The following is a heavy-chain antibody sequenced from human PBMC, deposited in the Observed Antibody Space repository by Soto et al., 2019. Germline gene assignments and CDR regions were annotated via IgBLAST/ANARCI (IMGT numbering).Heavy chain of an antibody. CDR1: GGSINTFY. CDR2: IFSSGST. J-gene: IGHJ4*02. V-gene: IGHV4-4*07. CDR3: AREGSYSAYNFAHGIQLWSFDF. Sequence: KTSETLSLTCTVSGGSINTFYWNWVRQPAGKGLEWIGRIFSSGSTSFNPSLESRVAMSVDTSKNHFSLNLSSVTAADMAVYYCAREGSYSAYNFAHGIQLWSFDFWGQGALVTVSS. D-gene: IGHD5-12*01.